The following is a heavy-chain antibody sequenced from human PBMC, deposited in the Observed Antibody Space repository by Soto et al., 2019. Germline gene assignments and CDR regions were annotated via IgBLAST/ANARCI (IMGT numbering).Heavy chain of an antibody. V-gene: IGHV3-23*01. CDR1: GFTFSSDA. CDR2: ISGSGGIT. D-gene: IGHD3-10*01. Sequence: EVQLLESGGGLVQPGGSLRLSCAASGFTFSSDAMNWVRQAPEKGLEWVSDISGSGGITYYADSVKGRFTISRDNSKNTLYLQMNSLRAEDTAVYYCAKSAMVRGGGWFDPWGQGTLVTVSS. CDR3: AKSAMVRGGGWFDP. J-gene: IGHJ5*02.